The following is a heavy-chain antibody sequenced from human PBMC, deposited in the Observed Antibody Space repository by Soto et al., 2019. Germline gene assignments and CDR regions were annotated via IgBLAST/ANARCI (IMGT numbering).Heavy chain of an antibody. Sequence: SETLSLTCTVSGGSISSSSYYWGWIRQPPGKGLEWIGSIYYSGSTNYNPSLKSRVTISVDTSKNQFSLKLSSVTAADTAVYYCARQKFDCSGGSCYSPIDYYYYYMDVWGKGTTVTVSS. D-gene: IGHD2-15*01. CDR1: GGSISSSSYY. CDR2: IYYSGST. CDR3: ARQKFDCSGGSCYSPIDYYYYYMDV. J-gene: IGHJ6*03. V-gene: IGHV4-39*01.